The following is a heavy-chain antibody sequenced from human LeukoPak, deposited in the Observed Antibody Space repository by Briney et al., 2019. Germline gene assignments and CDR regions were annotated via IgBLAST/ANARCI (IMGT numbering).Heavy chain of an antibody. D-gene: IGHD4-23*01. J-gene: IGHJ3*02. Sequence: GGSLRLSCAASGFTFSSYAMHWVRQAPGKGLEWVAVISYDGSNKYYADSVKGRFTISRDNSKNTLYLQMSSLRAEDTAVYYCARPVSVSPSDAFDIWGQGTMVTVSS. V-gene: IGHV3-30*04. CDR1: GFTFSSYA. CDR3: ARPVSVSPSDAFDI. CDR2: ISYDGSNK.